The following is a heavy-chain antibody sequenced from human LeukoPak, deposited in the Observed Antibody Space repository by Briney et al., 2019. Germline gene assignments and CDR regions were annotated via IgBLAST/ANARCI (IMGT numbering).Heavy chain of an antibody. V-gene: IGHV1-2*02. D-gene: IGHD4-11*01. CDR3: ARSMTTVTPDWFDP. CDR1: GYTFTGYY. Sequence: ASVTVSCKASGYTFTGYYMHWVRQAPGQGLEWMGWINPNSGGTNYAQKFQGRVTMTRDTSISTAYMELSRLRSDDTAVYYCARSMTTVTPDWFDPWGQGTLVTVSS. CDR2: INPNSGGT. J-gene: IGHJ5*02.